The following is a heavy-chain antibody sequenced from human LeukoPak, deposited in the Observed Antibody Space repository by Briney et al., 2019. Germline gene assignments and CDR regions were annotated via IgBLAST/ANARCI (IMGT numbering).Heavy chain of an antibody. CDR1: GFTFEDYT. D-gene: IGHD3-22*01. CDR2: INWHGSA. CDR3: VKDINYESSGSVLEY. V-gene: IGHV3-43*01. J-gene: IGHJ4*02. Sequence: GESLKISCAASGFTFEDYTMHWVRQAPGKTLEWVSLINWHGSAYYTDSVKGRFTISRDNSKNSLYLQMDTLRREDTAFYYCVKDINYESSGSVLEYWGQGALVTVSS.